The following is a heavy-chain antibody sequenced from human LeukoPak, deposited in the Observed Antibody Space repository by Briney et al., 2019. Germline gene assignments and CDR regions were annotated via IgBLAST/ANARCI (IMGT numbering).Heavy chain of an antibody. CDR2: IYPSDSDT. CDR3: ARRGYDTSGYRDAFDI. D-gene: IGHD3-22*01. Sequence: GESLQISCRGFGYRFTSYWIAWVRQMPGKGLEWMGIIYPSDSDTTYSPSFQGQVTISVDKSISTAYLQWSSLKASDTAMYYCARRGYDTSGYRDAFDIWGQGTMVTVSS. J-gene: IGHJ3*02. CDR1: GYRFTSYW. V-gene: IGHV5-51*01.